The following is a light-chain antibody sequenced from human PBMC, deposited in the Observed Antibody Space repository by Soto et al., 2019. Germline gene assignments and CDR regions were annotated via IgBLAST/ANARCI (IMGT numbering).Light chain of an antibody. J-gene: IGKJ2*01. Sequence: DTVLTQSPLSLPVTPGEPASISCRSSQSLLHSSGYHFLDWYLQKPGQSPHLLIYLGSNRASGVPDRFRGSVSGTDFTLEIRRVEAEDVGVYFCMQGAQIPHTFGQGTKLEIK. CDR1: QSLLHSSGYHF. CDR2: LGS. V-gene: IGKV2-28*01. CDR3: MQGAQIPHT.